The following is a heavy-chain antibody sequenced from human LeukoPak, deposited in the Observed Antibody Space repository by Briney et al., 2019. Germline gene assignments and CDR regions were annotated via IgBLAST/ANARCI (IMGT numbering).Heavy chain of an antibody. D-gene: IGHD3-16*01. Sequence: GSLRLSCAASGFTFSSYAMIWVRQAPGKGLEWVASISGRGESTNYADSVKGRFTISRDNSQNTLHLQMNSLRAEDTAGYYCARPPFRGAHYDYYMDVWGKGTTVTVSS. J-gene: IGHJ6*03. CDR2: ISGRGEST. CDR3: ARPPFRGAHYDYYMDV. CDR1: GFTFSSYA. V-gene: IGHV3-23*01.